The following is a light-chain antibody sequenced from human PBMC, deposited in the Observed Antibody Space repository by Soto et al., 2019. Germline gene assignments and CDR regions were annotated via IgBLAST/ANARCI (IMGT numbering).Light chain of an antibody. J-gene: IGKJ4*02. CDR3: QQYNIWPLT. V-gene: IGKV3D-15*01. CDR2: VAS. CDR1: QSISIN. Sequence: EIVMTQSPATLSVSPGERATLSCRARQSISINLAWYQQKPGQAPRLLIYVASTWGTGVPPRFSGSGSGTEFTLTISSRQSEDFALYYCQQYNIWPLTFGGGTQLEIK.